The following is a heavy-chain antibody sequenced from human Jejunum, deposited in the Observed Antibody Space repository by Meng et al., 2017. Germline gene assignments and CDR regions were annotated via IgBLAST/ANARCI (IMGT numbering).Heavy chain of an antibody. CDR2: IVVGSGNT. J-gene: IGHJ4*02. V-gene: IGHV1-58*01. D-gene: IGHD2/OR15-2a*01. CDR1: GFTFSSSA. Sequence: SVQVSCKASGFTFSSSAVQWVRQARGQRLEGIGWIVVGSGNTNYAQKFQERVTITRDMSTSTVYMEVSSLRSEDTAIYYCAADPYEYEPDFDYWGQGTLVTVSS. CDR3: AADPYEYEPDFDY.